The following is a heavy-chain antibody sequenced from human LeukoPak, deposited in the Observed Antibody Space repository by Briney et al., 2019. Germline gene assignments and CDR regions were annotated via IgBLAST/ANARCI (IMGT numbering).Heavy chain of an antibody. CDR3: ARAGSGSGWYFDY. Sequence: ASVKVSCKASGYDFTSVGITWVRRTPGQGLEWMGWISPYNGNTRYAQKFQGRVAMTTDTSTTTAYMELRGLRFNDTAVYYCARAGSGSGWYFDYWGQGTLVTVSS. J-gene: IGHJ4*02. CDR1: GYDFTSVG. D-gene: IGHD6-19*01. V-gene: IGHV1-18*01. CDR2: ISPYNGNT.